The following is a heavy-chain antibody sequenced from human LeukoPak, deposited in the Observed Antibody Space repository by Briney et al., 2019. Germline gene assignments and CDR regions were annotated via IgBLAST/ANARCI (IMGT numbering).Heavy chain of an antibody. Sequence: SETLSLTCTVSGGSISSYYWSWLRQPPGKGLEWIGNIFYSGSPNYNPSLKSRVTISFDTSKNQFSLKLSSVTAADTAVYYCARVGHIAPAGTYDYWGQGTLVTVSS. CDR2: IFYSGSP. J-gene: IGHJ4*02. CDR3: ARVGHIAPAGTYDY. V-gene: IGHV4-59*08. D-gene: IGHD6-13*01. CDR1: GGSISSYY.